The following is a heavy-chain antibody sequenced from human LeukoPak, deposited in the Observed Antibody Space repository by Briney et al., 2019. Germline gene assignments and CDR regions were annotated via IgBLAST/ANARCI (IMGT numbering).Heavy chain of an antibody. Sequence: GGSLRLSCAASGFTFSSYEMSWVRQAPGKGLEWVSSISGSGGSTYYADSVKGRFTISRDNSKNTLYLQMNSLRGEDTAVYYCAKECRTLRYFYDRRGYSNAFDIWAKGTMVTSSS. CDR2: ISGSGGST. V-gene: IGHV3-23*01. J-gene: IGHJ3*02. D-gene: IGHD3-22*01. CDR3: AKECRTLRYFYDRRGYSNAFDI. CDR1: GFTFSSYE.